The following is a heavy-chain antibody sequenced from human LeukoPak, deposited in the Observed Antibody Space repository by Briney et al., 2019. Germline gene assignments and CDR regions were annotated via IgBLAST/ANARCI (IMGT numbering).Heavy chain of an antibody. V-gene: IGHV3-33*08. CDR2: IWYDGSNK. CDR3: ARDRLSAFDI. D-gene: IGHD4/OR15-4a*01. Sequence: GGSLRLSCAASGFTFSSYWMSWVRQAPGKGLEWVAVIWYDGSNKYYADSVKGRFTISRDNSKNTLYLQMNSLRAEDTAVYYCARDRLSAFDIWGQGTMVTVSS. CDR1: GFTFSSYW. J-gene: IGHJ3*02.